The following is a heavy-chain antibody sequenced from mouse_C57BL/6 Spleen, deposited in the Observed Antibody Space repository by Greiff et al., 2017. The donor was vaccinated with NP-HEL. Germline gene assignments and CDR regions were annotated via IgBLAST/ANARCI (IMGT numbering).Heavy chain of an antibody. CDR3: SRGSTMGHYYAMDY. J-gene: IGHJ4*01. V-gene: IGHV1-72*01. D-gene: IGHD2-1*01. Sequence: VQLQQSGAELVKPGASVKLSCKASGYTFTSYWMHWVKQRPGRGLEWIGRIDPNSGGTKYNEKFKSKATLTVDKPSSTAYMQLSSLTSEDSAVYYCSRGSTMGHYYAMDYWGQGTSVTVAS. CDR2: IDPNSGGT. CDR1: GYTFTSYW.